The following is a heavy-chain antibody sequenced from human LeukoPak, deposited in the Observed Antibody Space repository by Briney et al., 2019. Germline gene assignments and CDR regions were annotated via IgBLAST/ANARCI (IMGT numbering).Heavy chain of an antibody. D-gene: IGHD3-22*01. Sequence: PGGSLRLSCAASGFTFSTHWMHWVRQVPGRGPVWVSRADGGGSSTSYADSVKGRFSISRDNAKSTLYLQMNGLRAEDTAVYYCARGPGSSGGAYVDDYWGHGTLVTVSS. V-gene: IGHV3-74*01. CDR3: ARGPGSSGGAYVDDY. J-gene: IGHJ4*01. CDR2: ADGGGSST. CDR1: GFTFSTHW.